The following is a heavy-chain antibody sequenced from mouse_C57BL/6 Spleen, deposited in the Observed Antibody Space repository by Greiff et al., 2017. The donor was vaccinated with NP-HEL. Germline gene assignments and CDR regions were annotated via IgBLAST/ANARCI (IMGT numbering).Heavy chain of an antibody. J-gene: IGHJ3*01. D-gene: IGHD4-1*01. CDR3: ARGLGRWCAY. V-gene: IGHV1-64*01. CDR1: GYTFTSYW. CDR2: IHPNSGST. Sequence: QVQLQQPGAKLVKPGASVKLSCKASGYTFTSYWMHWVKQRPGQGLEWIGMIHPNSGSTNYNEKFKSKATLTVDKSSSTAYMQLSSLTSEDSAVYYCARGLGRWCAYWGQGTLVTVSA.